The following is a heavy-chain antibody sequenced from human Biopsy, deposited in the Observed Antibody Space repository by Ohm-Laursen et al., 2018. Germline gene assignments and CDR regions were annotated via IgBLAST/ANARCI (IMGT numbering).Heavy chain of an antibody. Sequence: GSLRLSCTASGFTFSNAWTNWVRQAPGKGLEWVGRIKSKTDGGTTDYAAPVKDRFTISRDDSKNTLYLQMNSLKTEDTAVYYCTTDTSSWYNYFDYWGQGTLVTVSS. CDR2: IKSKTDGGTT. CDR3: TTDTSSWYNYFDY. J-gene: IGHJ4*02. CDR1: GFTFSNAW. V-gene: IGHV3-15*01. D-gene: IGHD6-13*01.